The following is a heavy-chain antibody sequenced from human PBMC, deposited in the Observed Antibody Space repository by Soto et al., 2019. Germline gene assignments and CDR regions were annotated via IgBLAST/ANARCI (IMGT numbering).Heavy chain of an antibody. V-gene: IGHV4-34*01. CDR2: INHSGST. D-gene: IGHD2-2*01. J-gene: IGHJ6*03. CDR3: ARGGTVGVPAAMYYYYYMDV. Sequence: SETLSLTCAVYGGSFSGYYWSWIRQPPGKGLEWIGEINHSGSTKYNPSLKSRVTISEDTSKNQFSLKLSSVTAADTAVYYCARGGTVGVPAAMYYYYYMDVWGKGTTVTVSS. CDR1: GGSFSGYY.